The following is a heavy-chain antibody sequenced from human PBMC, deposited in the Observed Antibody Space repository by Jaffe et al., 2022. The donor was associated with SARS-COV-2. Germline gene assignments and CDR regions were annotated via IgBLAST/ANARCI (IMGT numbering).Heavy chain of an antibody. CDR3: ARAFKYYDFWSGYSHGYYFDY. Sequence: EVQLVESGGGLVQPGGSLRLSCAASGFTFSSYWMHWVRQAPGKGLVWVSRINSDGSSTSYADSVKGRFTISRDNAKNTLYLQMNSLRAEDTAVYYCARAFKYYDFWSGYSHGYYFDYWGQGTLVTVSS. CDR1: GFTFSSYW. CDR2: INSDGSST. V-gene: IGHV3-74*01. J-gene: IGHJ4*02. D-gene: IGHD3-3*01.